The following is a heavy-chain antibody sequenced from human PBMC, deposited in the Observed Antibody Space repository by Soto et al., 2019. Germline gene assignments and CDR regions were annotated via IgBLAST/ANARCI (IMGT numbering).Heavy chain of an antibody. CDR2: IIPIFGTA. Sequence: SVKVSCKASGGTFSSYAISWVRQAPGQGLEWMGGIIPIFGTANYAQKFQGRVAITADKSTSTAYMELSSLRSEDTAVYYCAGYYDSSAYDAFDIWGQGTMVTVSS. CDR3: AGYYDSSAYDAFDI. D-gene: IGHD3-22*01. J-gene: IGHJ3*02. CDR1: GGTFSSYA. V-gene: IGHV1-69*06.